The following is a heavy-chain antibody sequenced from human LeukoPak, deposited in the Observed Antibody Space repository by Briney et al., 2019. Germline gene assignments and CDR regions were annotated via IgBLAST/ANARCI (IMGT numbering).Heavy chain of an antibody. D-gene: IGHD7-27*01. CDR1: GYTFTSYD. Sequence: ASVKVSCKASGYTFTSYDINWVRQAPGQRLEWMGWMSPNSGNTGYAQKFQDRVTMTRNTSISTAYMELSSLRSDDTAVYYCARGPPNWGYDYWGPGTLVTVSS. CDR3: ARGPPNWGYDY. J-gene: IGHJ4*02. CDR2: MSPNSGNT. V-gene: IGHV1-8*02.